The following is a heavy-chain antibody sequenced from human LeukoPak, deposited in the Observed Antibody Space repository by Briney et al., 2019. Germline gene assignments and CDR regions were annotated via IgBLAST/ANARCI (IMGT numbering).Heavy chain of an antibody. J-gene: IGHJ4*02. CDR3: AKAGQLATVTTRGEYYFDY. Sequence: GGSLRLSCAASGFSLSTYAMSWVRQAPGKGLEWVSGISGSGDDTYYAASVKGRFTVSRDTSKNTLYLQMNSLRAEDTAVYYCAKAGQLATVTTRGEYYFDYWGQGTLVTVPS. D-gene: IGHD4-17*01. V-gene: IGHV3-23*01. CDR1: GFSLSTYA. CDR2: ISGSGDDT.